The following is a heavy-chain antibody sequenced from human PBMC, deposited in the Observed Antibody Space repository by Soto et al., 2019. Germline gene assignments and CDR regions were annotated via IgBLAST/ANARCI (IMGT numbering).Heavy chain of an antibody. J-gene: IGHJ4*02. V-gene: IGHV3-23*01. CDR2: ISGSGGST. D-gene: IGHD5-18*01. CDR1: GFTFSSYA. Sequence: GGSLRLSCAASGFTFSSYAMSWVRQAPGKGLEWVSAISGSGGSTYYADSVKSRFTISRDNSKNTLYLQMNSLRAEDTAVYYGAAFRGGDTAMAGGYWGQGTLVTVSS. CDR3: AAFRGGDTAMAGGY.